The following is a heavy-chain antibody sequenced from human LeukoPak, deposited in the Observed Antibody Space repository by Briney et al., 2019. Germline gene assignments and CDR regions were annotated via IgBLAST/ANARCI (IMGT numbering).Heavy chain of an antibody. V-gene: IGHV3-53*01. CDR3: AKDRYRGSYGNFDY. CDR2: IYSGGST. Sequence: GGSLRLSCAASGFTVSSNYMSWVRQAPGKGLEWVSIIYSGGSTYYADSVKGRFAISRDNSKNTLYLQMNSLRAEDTAVYYCAKDRYRGSYGNFDYWGQGTLVTVSS. J-gene: IGHJ4*02. CDR1: GFTVSSNY. D-gene: IGHD1-26*01.